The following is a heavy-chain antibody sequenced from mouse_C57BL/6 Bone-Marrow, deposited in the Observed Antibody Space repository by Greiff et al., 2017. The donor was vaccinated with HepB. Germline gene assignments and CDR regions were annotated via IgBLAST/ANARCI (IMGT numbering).Heavy chain of an antibody. CDR2: IYTRSGNT. D-gene: IGHD1-1*01. Sequence: QVQLQQSGAELARPGASVKLSCKASGYTFTSYGISWVKQRTGQGLEWIGEIYTRSGNTYYNEKFKGKATLTADKATSTAYMELRSLTSEDSAVYFCARGYYGARFAYWCQGTLVTVSA. CDR1: GYTFTSYG. J-gene: IGHJ3*01. V-gene: IGHV1-81*01. CDR3: ARGYYGARFAY.